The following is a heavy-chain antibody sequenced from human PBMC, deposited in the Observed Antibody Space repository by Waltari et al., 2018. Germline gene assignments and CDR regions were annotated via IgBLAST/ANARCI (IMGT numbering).Heavy chain of an antibody. CDR1: GGSFSGYY. J-gene: IGHJ4*02. CDR2: INHSGST. D-gene: IGHD6-6*01. Sequence: QVQLQQWGAGLLKPSETLSLTCAVYGGSFSGYYWSWIRQPPGKGLEWLGEINHSGSTNYNPSLKSRVTISVDTSKNQFSLKLSSVTAADTAVYYCARVMQLAHLFDYWGQGTLVTVSS. CDR3: ARVMQLAHLFDY. V-gene: IGHV4-34*01.